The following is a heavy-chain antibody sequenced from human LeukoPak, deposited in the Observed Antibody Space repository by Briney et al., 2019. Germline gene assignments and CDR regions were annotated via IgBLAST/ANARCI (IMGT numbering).Heavy chain of an antibody. CDR2: IYYSGST. Sequence: SETLSLTCTVSGGSISSSSYYWGWIRQPPGKGMEWIGSIYYSGSTYYNPSRKSRVTISVDTSKNQFSLKLSSVTAADTAVYYCARSPRGYSYEYYFDYWGQGALVTVSS. D-gene: IGHD5-18*01. J-gene: IGHJ4*02. CDR3: ARSPRGYSYEYYFDY. CDR1: GGSISSSSYY. V-gene: IGHV4-39*01.